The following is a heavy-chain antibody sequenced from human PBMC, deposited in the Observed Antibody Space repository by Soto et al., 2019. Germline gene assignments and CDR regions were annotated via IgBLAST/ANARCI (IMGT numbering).Heavy chain of an antibody. CDR1: GGSISSSSYY. J-gene: IGHJ6*02. V-gene: IGHV4-39*01. CDR3: ARLYDFWSGYYYPLYYYGMDV. CDR2: IYCRGST. Sequence: PSETLSLTCTVSGGSISSSSYYWGWMRQPPGKGVEWVGSIYCRGSTYYHPSLKSRVTIYVDTYKNQFSLKLSSVTDADTAVYYCARLYDFWSGYYYPLYYYGMDVWGQGTTVTVSS. D-gene: IGHD3-3*01.